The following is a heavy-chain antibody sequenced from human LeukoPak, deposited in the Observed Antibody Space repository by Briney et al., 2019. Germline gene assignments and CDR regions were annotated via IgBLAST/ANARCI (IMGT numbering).Heavy chain of an antibody. CDR3: ARDTYYYGSGSYYPIDY. J-gene: IGHJ4*02. CDR2: ISAYNGNT. Sequence: ASVKVSCKASGYTFTSYGISWVRQAPGQGLEWMGWISAYNGNTNYAQKLQGRVTMTTDTSTSTAYVELRSLRSDDTAVYYCARDTYYYGSGSYYPIDYWGQGTLVTVSS. CDR1: GYTFTSYG. D-gene: IGHD3-10*01. V-gene: IGHV1-18*01.